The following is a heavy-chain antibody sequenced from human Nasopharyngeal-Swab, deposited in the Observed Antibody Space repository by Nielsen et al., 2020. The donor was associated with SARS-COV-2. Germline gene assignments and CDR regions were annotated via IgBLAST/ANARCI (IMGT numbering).Heavy chain of an antibody. Sequence: GESLKISCAASGFTFSNAWMSWVRQAPGKGLEWVGRIKSKTDGGTTDYAAPVKGRFTISRDDSKNTLYLQMNSLKIEDTAVYYCAKGYCSSTSCHDVLGNMDVWGKGTTVTVSS. CDR3: AKGYCSSTSCHDVLGNMDV. CDR2: IKSKTDGGTT. CDR1: GFTFSNAW. J-gene: IGHJ6*03. D-gene: IGHD2-2*01. V-gene: IGHV3-15*01.